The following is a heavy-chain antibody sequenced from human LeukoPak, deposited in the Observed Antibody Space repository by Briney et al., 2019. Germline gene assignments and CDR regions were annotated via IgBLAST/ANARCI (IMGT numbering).Heavy chain of an antibody. D-gene: IGHD3-10*01. CDR3: ARDDNYGSGQPDD. Sequence: ASVKVSCKTSGYTFPNYDIYWVRQAPGQGLECMGWISGYTGDTKYAQILQGRVTMTTDTSTSTVYMELRSLRSDDTAVYYCARDDNYGSGQPDDWGQGTLVTVSS. CDR1: GYTFPNYD. V-gene: IGHV1-18*01. J-gene: IGHJ4*02. CDR2: ISGYTGDT.